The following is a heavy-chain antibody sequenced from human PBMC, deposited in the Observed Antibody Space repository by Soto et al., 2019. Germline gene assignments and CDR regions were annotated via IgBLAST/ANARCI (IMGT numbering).Heavy chain of an antibody. Sequence: PSETLSLTCTVSGGSISSYYWSWIRQPPGKGLEWIGYIYHSGSTYYNPSLKSRVTISVDRSKNQFSLKLTSVTAADTAVYYCARDKITGLFDYWGQGTLLTVSS. CDR1: GGSISSYY. J-gene: IGHJ4*02. D-gene: IGHD2-8*02. V-gene: IGHV4-59*12. CDR2: IYHSGST. CDR3: ARDKITGLFDY.